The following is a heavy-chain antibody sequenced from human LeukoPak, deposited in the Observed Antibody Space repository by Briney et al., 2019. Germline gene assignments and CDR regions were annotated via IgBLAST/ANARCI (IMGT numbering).Heavy chain of an antibody. CDR1: GFTFSSYA. CDR2: ISYDGSNK. Sequence: GGSLRLSCAASGFTFSSYAMHWVRQAPGKGLEWGADISYDGSNKYYADSVKGRITISRDNSKNTLYLQMNSLGAEYTAVYYCARGLVVYWGQGTLVTVSS. V-gene: IGHV3-30-3*01. J-gene: IGHJ4*02. CDR3: ARGLVVY.